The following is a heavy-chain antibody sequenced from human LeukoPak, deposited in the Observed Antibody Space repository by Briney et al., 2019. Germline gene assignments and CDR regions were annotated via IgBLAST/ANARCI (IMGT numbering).Heavy chain of an antibody. CDR3: ARDPRGDSSGIDY. J-gene: IGHJ4*02. CDR2: INPNSGGT. V-gene: IGHV1-2*02. CDR1: GYTFTGYY. Sequence: ASVKVSCKASGYTFTGYYMHWVRQAPGQGLEWMGWINPNSGGTNYAQKFQGRVTMTRDTSISTAYMELSRLRSDDTAVYYCARDPRGDSSGIDYWGQGTLVTVSS. D-gene: IGHD6-19*01.